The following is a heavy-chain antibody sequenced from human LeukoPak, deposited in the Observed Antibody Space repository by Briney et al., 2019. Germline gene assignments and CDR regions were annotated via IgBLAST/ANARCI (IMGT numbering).Heavy chain of an antibody. J-gene: IGHJ4*02. CDR3: ATETCSNINCRPGDY. CDR2: ISSSGSTI. CDR1: GFTFSSYE. V-gene: IGHV3-48*03. Sequence: GGSLRLSCAASGFTFSSYEMNWVRQAPGKGLEWVSYISSSGSTIYYADSVKGRFTISRDNAKNSLYLQMNSLRAEDTAVYFCATETCSNINCRPGDYWGQGTLVTVSS. D-gene: IGHD2-2*01.